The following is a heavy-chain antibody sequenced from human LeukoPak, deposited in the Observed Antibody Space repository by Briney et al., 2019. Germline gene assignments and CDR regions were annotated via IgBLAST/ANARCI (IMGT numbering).Heavy chain of an antibody. CDR3: ARAYRAFDAFDI. D-gene: IGHD3-10*01. J-gene: IGHJ3*02. V-gene: IGHV3-30*03. CDR1: GFTFSSYS. Sequence: GGSLRLYCAASGFTFSSYSMNWVRQAPGKGLEWVAVISYDGSNKYYADSVKGRFTISRDNSKNTLYLQMNSLRAEDTAVYYCARAYRAFDAFDIWGQGTMVTVSS. CDR2: ISYDGSNK.